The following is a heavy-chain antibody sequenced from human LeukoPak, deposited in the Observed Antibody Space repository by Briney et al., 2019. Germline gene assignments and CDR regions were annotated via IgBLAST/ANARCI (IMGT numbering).Heavy chain of an antibody. CDR3: ARDTYSRLDY. V-gene: IGHV3-48*01. J-gene: IGHJ4*01. CDR2: ISGSSSPI. CDR1: GFIFSVYS. D-gene: IGHD6-13*01. Sequence: GGSLRLSCAASGFIFSVYSMTWVRQAPGKGLEWLSYISGSSSPIYYADSVKGRFTISRDNAKNSLYLQMNSLRVKDTAVYYCARDTYSRLDYWGQGTLVTVSS.